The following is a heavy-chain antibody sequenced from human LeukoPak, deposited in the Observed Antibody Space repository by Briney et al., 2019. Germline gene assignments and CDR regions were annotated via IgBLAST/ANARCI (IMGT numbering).Heavy chain of an antibody. D-gene: IGHD6-13*01. Sequence: SETLSLTCAVYGGSFSGYYWSWIRQPPGKGLEWIGEINHSGSTNYNPSLKSRVTISVDTSKNQFSLKLSSVTAADTAVYYCARDPTNIAAAGTDYGGEETRVTVSS. V-gene: IGHV4-34*01. CDR3: ARDPTNIAAAGTDY. CDR2: INHSGST. J-gene: IGHJ4*02. CDR1: GGSFSGYY.